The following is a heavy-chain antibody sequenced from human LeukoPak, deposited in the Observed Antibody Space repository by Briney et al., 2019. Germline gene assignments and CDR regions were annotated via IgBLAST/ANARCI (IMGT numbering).Heavy chain of an antibody. CDR2: IYTSGST. J-gene: IGHJ5*02. CDR1: GGSISSYY. D-gene: IGHD3-10*01. Sequence: SETRSLTCTVSGGSISSYYWSWIRQPAGKGLEWIGRIYTSGSTNYNPSLKSRVTMSVDTSKNQFSLKLSSVTAADTAVYYCAREGLWFGEDNWFDPWGQGTLVTVSS. CDR3: AREGLWFGEDNWFDP. V-gene: IGHV4-4*07.